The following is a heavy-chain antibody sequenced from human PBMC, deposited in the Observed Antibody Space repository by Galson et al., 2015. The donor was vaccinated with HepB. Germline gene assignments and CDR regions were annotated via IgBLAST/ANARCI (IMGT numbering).Heavy chain of an antibody. CDR1: GFTFSHYG. J-gene: IGHJ4*02. CDR3: AREPAYDGSGWYYFDY. CDR2: IQSDGSKE. V-gene: IGHV3-30*02. Sequence: SLRLSCAASGFTFSHYGMHWVRQAPGKGLDWVAAIQSDGSKEYYAHSVKGRFTISRDNSKNTLYLQMNSLRAEDTAVYYCAREPAYDGSGWYYFDYWGQGTLVTVSS. D-gene: IGHD6-19*01.